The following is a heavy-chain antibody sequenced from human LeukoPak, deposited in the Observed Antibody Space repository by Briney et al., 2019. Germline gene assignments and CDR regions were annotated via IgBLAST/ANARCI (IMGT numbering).Heavy chain of an antibody. V-gene: IGHV1-69*05. CDR3: ASSHYYDSSGYYRVGYYFDY. J-gene: IGHJ4*02. D-gene: IGHD3-22*01. CDR2: IILIFGTA. Sequence: SVKVSCKASGGTFSSYAISWVRQAPGQGLEWMGGIILIFGTANYAQKFQGRVTITTDESTSTAYMELSSLRSEDTAVYYCASSHYYDSSGYYRVGYYFDYWGQGTLVTVSS. CDR1: GGTFSSYA.